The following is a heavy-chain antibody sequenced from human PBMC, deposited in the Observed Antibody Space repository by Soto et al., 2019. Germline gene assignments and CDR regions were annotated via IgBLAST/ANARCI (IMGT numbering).Heavy chain of an antibody. CDR2: ISTDNGNT. Sequence: ASVKVSGKASGYTFTSYGISWVRQAPGQGLEWMGWISTDNGNTDYAQKFQGRVTMTTDTSTGTAYMELRSLRSDDTAVYYCARDSPVASRDWFDPWGQGTPVTVSS. CDR1: GYTFTSYG. V-gene: IGHV1-18*04. CDR3: ARDSPVASRDWFDP. J-gene: IGHJ5*02.